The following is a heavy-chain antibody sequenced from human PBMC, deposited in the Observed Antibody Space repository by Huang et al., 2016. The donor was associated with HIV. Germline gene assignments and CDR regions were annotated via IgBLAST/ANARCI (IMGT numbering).Heavy chain of an antibody. D-gene: IGHD3-22*01. CDR2: IFPRDADV. V-gene: IGHV5-51*03. Sequence: EVQLVQSGAEVRKSGESLKISCLTSGYTFTTDWIAWVRQMPGKGLEWMCFIFPRDADVRYSPSFQGQVTISVDKSVSTAHLQWNSLKASDTAIYYCARVETFYYDTLGFRYGYYFDQWGQGTLVTVTP. J-gene: IGHJ4*02. CDR1: GYTFTTDW. CDR3: ARVETFYYDTLGFRYGYYFDQ.